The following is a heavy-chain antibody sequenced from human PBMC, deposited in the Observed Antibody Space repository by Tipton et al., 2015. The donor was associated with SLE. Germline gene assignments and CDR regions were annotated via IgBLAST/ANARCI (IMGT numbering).Heavy chain of an antibody. Sequence: QSGAEVKKPGSSVKVSCKASEGTFSSYAISWVRQAPGQGLEWMGGIIPIFGTANYAQKFQGRVTITTDESTSTAYMELSSLRSEDTAVYYCAREYYDFCGFDPWGQGTLVTVSS. V-gene: IGHV1-69*05. J-gene: IGHJ5*02. CDR3: AREYYDFCGFDP. D-gene: IGHD3-3*01. CDR1: EGTFSSYA. CDR2: IIPIFGTA.